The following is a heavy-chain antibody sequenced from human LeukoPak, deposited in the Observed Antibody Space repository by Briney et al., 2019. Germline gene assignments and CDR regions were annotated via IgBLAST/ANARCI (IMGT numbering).Heavy chain of an antibody. J-gene: IGHJ4*02. CDR2: INDSGST. CDR3: ARRGENRVLYCGGDCYSEYLAY. Sequence: SETLSLTCAVYGGSFRGYYWTWIRQPPGMGLEWIGEINDSGSTKYNSSLKSRVIISEDLSKNQFSLTLTSVTAADTAIYYCARRGENRVLYCGGDCYSEYLAYWSQGTPVTVSS. V-gene: IGHV4-34*01. CDR1: GGSFRGYY. D-gene: IGHD2-21*02.